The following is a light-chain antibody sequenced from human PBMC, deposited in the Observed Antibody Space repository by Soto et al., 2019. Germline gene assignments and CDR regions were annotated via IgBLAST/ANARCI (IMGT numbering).Light chain of an antibody. CDR3: HQRQSWPRT. CDR1: QAVNTR. J-gene: IGKJ1*01. Sequence: ESVFTQSPATLPSLPADRVTRSCRASQAVNTRLAWYQHKPGQAPRLLIYRASNRAAGVPARFSGSGSGTDFTLTISDVEPEDFAVYYCHQRQSWPRTFGQGTKVDIK. CDR2: RAS. V-gene: IGKV3-11*01.